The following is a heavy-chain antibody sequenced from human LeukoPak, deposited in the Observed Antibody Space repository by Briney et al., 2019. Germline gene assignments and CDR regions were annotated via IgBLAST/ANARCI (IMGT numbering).Heavy chain of an antibody. CDR2: VNPNSGGT. Sequence: ASVKVSCKASGYSFTVYYMHWVRQAPGQGLEWMGWVNPNSGGTNYAQKFQGRVTMTTDTSISIAYMELSSLRSEDTAVYYCARERPLDGGKNYYYGMDVWGQGTTVTVSS. V-gene: IGHV1-2*02. CDR1: GYSFTVYY. J-gene: IGHJ6*02. D-gene: IGHD4-23*01. CDR3: ARERPLDGGKNYYYGMDV.